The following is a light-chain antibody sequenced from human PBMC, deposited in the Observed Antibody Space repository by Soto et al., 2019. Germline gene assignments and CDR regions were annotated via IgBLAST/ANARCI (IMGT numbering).Light chain of an antibody. CDR2: GAS. J-gene: IGKJ5*01. V-gene: IGKV3D-15*03. Sequence: EIVLTQSPDTLSLSPGERATLSCRASQSVTTSLAWYQQKTGQPPRLLISGASRRATGIPDRFSGSGSGTEFTLTISILQSEDFATYYCQQHNSFSITFGQGTRLEIK. CDR3: QQHNSFSIT. CDR1: QSVTTS.